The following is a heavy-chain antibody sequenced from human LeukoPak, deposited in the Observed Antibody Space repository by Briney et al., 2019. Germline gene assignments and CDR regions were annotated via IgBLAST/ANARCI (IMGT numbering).Heavy chain of an antibody. CDR3: ARYVIGPNWFDP. V-gene: IGHV4-39*07. CDR2: IYYSGST. J-gene: IGHJ5*02. D-gene: IGHD3-10*01. CDR1: GGSISSNTYY. Sequence: SETLSLTCTVSGGSISSNTYYWAWIRQPPGKGLVWLGNIYYSGSTYYNPSLKSRITISVDTSKNQFSLELSSVTAADTAVYFCARYVIGPNWFDPWGQGTLVTVSS.